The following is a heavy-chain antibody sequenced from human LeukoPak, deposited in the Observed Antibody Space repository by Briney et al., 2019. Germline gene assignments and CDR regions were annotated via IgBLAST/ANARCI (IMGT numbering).Heavy chain of an antibody. D-gene: IGHD3-16*01. CDR2: ISPSGGIT. CDR1: GFTFSSHG. J-gene: IGHJ4*02. CDR3: AKAPGGIVGY. Sequence: PGGSLRLSCAASGFTFSSHGMNWVRQAPGKGLEWVSGISPSGGITYYTDSVKGRFTISRDNSKNTQSLQMNSLRAEDTAVYYCAKAPGGIVGYWGQGTLVTVSS. V-gene: IGHV3-23*01.